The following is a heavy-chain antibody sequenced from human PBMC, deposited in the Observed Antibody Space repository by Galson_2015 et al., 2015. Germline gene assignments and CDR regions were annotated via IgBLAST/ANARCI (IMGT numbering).Heavy chain of an antibody. CDR3: ARDYCSGTSCSPYYYYGMDV. J-gene: IGHJ6*02. D-gene: IGHD2-2*01. CDR1: GFTFSTYW. CDR2: INSDGSTT. V-gene: IGHV3-74*01. Sequence: SLRLSCAASGFTFSTYWMHWVRQAPGKGLVWVSRINSDGSTTSYADSVKGRFTISRDNAKNTLYLQMNSLRAEDTAVYYCARDYCSGTSCSPYYYYGMDVWGQGTTVTVSS.